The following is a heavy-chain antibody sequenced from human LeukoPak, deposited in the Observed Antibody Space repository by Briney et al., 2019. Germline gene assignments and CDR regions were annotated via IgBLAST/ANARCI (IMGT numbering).Heavy chain of an antibody. CDR1: GFTFSSYA. J-gene: IGHJ4*02. Sequence: GGSLRLSCAASGFTFSSYAMHWVRQAPGKGLEWVAVISYDGSNKYYADSVKGRFTISRDNSKNTLYLQMNSLRAEDTAVYYCAKDLGRSTMVRGGFDYWGQGTLVPVSS. CDR2: ISYDGSNK. D-gene: IGHD3-10*01. CDR3: AKDLGRSTMVRGGFDY. V-gene: IGHV3-30-3*01.